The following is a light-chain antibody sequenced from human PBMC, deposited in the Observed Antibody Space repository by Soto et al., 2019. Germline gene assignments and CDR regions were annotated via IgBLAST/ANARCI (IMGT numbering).Light chain of an antibody. CDR2: YVS. V-gene: IGLV2-11*01. CDR3: CSYAGSYSWV. J-gene: IGLJ3*02. CDR1: SSDVGAYNY. Sequence: QSALTQPRSVSGSPGQSVTISCIGASSDVGAYNYVSWYQRHPGKAPKRMIFYVSKRPSGVPDRFSGSKSGNTASLTISGLQAEDEADYYCCSYAGSYSWVFGEGTKLTVL.